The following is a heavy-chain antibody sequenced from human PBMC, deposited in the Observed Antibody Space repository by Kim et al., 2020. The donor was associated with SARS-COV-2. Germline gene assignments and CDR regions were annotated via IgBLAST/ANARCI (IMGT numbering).Heavy chain of an antibody. CDR3: AKAVGDFWSGPDY. Sequence: YADSVKGLFTISRDNSKSTVYLQMSSLRAEDTAVYYCAKAVGDFWSGPDYWGQGTLVAVSS. J-gene: IGHJ4*02. D-gene: IGHD3-3*01. V-gene: IGHV3-23*01.